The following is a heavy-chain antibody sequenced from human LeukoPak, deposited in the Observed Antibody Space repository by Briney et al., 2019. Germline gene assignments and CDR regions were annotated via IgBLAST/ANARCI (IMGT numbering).Heavy chain of an antibody. J-gene: IGHJ4*02. V-gene: IGHV3-53*01. CDR1: GFTVSSNY. CDR3: ARVRHYDFWSGYYDY. Sequence: GGSLRLSCAASGFTVSSNYMSWVRQAPGKGLEWVSVIYSGGSTYYADSVKGRFTISRDNSKNTLYLQMNSLRAEDTAVYYCARVRHYDFWSGYYDYWGQGTLVTVSS. CDR2: IYSGGST. D-gene: IGHD3-3*01.